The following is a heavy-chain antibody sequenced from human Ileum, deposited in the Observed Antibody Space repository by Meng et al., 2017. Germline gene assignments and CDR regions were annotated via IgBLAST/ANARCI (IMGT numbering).Heavy chain of an antibody. J-gene: IGHJ4*02. D-gene: IGHD4-23*01. V-gene: IGHV6-1*01. CDR2: TYYRSKWFN. Sequence: VQLQHARPGLVKPSQTLYLTCASSGDSVSSNSAALNWFRLSPSRGLQWLGRTYYRSKWFNDYAVSVKSRITINPDTSKNQFSLQLNSVTPDDTAVFYCTRSSSHYSGHNYWGQGTLVTVSS. CDR3: TRSSSHYSGHNY. CDR1: GDSVSSNSAA.